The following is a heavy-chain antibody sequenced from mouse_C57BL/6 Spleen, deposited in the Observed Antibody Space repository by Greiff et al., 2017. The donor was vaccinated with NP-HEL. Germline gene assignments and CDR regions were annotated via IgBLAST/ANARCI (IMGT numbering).Heavy chain of an antibody. Sequence: EVMLVESGGGLVKPGGSLKLSCAASGFTFSDYGMHWVRQAPEKGLEWVAYISSGSSTIYYADTVKGRFTISRDNAKNTLFLQMTSLRSEDTAMYYCAREDYDGGSWFAYWGQGTLVTVSA. CDR1: GFTFSDYG. J-gene: IGHJ3*01. D-gene: IGHD2-4*01. CDR2: ISSGSSTI. CDR3: AREDYDGGSWFAY. V-gene: IGHV5-17*01.